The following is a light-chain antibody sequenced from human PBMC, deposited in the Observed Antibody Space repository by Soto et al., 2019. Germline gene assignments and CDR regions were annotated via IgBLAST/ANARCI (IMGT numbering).Light chain of an antibody. J-gene: IGLJ3*02. V-gene: IGLV4-69*01. CDR1: SGHSSYA. Sequence: QLVLTQSPSASASLGASVKLTCTLSSGHSSYAIAWLQQQPEKGPRYLMKLNSDGSHRKGDGIPDRFSGSSSGAERDLTISSLQAEDEADYYCQTWGSGHWVFGGGTQLTVL. CDR2: LNSDGSH. CDR3: QTWGSGHWV.